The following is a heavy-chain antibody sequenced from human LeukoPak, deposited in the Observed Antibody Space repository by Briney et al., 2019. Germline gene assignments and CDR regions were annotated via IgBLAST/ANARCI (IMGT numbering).Heavy chain of an antibody. Sequence: PGGFLRLSCAASGFTFDDYAMHWVRQAPGKGLEWVSLISWDGGSTYYADSVKGRFTISRDNSKNSLYLQMNSLRAEDTAVYYCARVSYDILTGYYKFDYWGQGTLVTVSS. V-gene: IGHV3-43D*03. D-gene: IGHD3-9*01. CDR2: ISWDGGST. CDR3: ARVSYDILTGYYKFDY. J-gene: IGHJ4*02. CDR1: GFTFDDYA.